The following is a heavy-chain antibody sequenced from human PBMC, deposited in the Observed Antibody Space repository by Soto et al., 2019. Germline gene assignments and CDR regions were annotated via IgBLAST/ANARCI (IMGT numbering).Heavy chain of an antibody. V-gene: IGHV4-59*08. Sequence: SETLSLTCTVSGGSISSYYWGWIRQPPGKGLEWIGYIYYSGSTYYNPSLKSRVTISVDTSKNQFSLKLSSVTAADTAVYYCARPGYYGSGSYYPTAYYYYGMDVWGQGTTVTVS. CDR2: IYYSGST. J-gene: IGHJ6*02. CDR3: ARPGYYGSGSYYPTAYYYYGMDV. CDR1: GGSISSYY. D-gene: IGHD3-10*01.